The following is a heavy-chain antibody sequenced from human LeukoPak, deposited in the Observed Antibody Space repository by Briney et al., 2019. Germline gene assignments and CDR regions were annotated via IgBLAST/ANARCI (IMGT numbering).Heavy chain of an antibody. J-gene: IGHJ4*02. CDR1: GYSFTSYW. V-gene: IGHV5-51*01. D-gene: IGHD2-2*01. CDR2: TYPGDSDT. Sequence: GESLKISCKGSGYSFTSYWIGWVRQMPGKGLEWMGITYPGDSDTRYSPSFQGQVTISADKSISTAYLQWSSLKASDTAMYYCARHTSGGYCSSTSCSYFDYWGQGTLVTVSS. CDR3: ARHTSGGYCSSTSCSYFDY.